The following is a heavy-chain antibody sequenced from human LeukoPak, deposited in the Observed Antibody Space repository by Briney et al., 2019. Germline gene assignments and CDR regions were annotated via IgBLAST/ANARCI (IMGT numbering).Heavy chain of an antibody. J-gene: IGHJ4*02. Sequence: ESGPTLVKPTQTLTLTCTFSGFSLSTSGVGVGWIRQPPGKALEWLALISWDDDNRYSPSLKSRLTFTKDTSKNQVVLTMTNMDPVDTATYYCAHTQTMVPFDYWGQGTLVTVSS. V-gene: IGHV2-5*02. CDR3: AHTQTMVPFDY. D-gene: IGHD3-10*01. CDR1: GFSLSTSGVG. CDR2: ISWDDDN.